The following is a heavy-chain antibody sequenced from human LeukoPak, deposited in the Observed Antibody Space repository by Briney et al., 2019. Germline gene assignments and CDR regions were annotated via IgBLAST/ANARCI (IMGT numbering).Heavy chain of an antibody. D-gene: IGHD5-12*01. CDR1: TFTFSDYA. J-gene: IGHJ6*03. CDR3: SRDFEYSGYERMDV. Sequence: GGSLRLSCAASTFTFSDYAMHWVRQAPGRGLEWVSSISYDGSKKYYADSVRGRLTISRDNSKNFLYLQLNSLSIEDTAVYYCSRDFEYSGYERMDVWGKGTTLTVSS. V-gene: IGHV3-30*03. CDR2: ISYDGSKK.